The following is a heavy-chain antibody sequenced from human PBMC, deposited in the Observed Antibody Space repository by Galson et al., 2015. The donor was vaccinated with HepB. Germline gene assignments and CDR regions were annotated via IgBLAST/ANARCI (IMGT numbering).Heavy chain of an antibody. D-gene: IGHD1-26*01. J-gene: IGHJ4*02. V-gene: IGHV3-48*01. Sequence: SLRLSCAASGFTFSSYSMHWVRQAPGKGLEWVSYISTSSDTIYLADSVKGRFTISRGNAKNSMYLQMNSLRAEDTAVYYCARDRYRSGSYYTFDYWGQGTLVTVSS. CDR3: ARDRYRSGSYYTFDY. CDR1: GFTFSSYS. CDR2: ISTSSDTI.